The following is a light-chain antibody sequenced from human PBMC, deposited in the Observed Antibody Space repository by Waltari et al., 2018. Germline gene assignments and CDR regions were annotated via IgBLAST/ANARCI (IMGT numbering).Light chain of an antibody. Sequence: SYEVTQSLSVSVAQGQTARITCGGDNIGKKNVHWYQQKAGQAPVLVIYRETSRPSGIPERLSGSNSGNTATLTISGAQVGDEADYYCQVWDSSSVVFGGGTKLTVL. CDR2: RET. J-gene: IGLJ2*01. V-gene: IGLV3-9*01. CDR3: QVWDSSSVV. CDR1: NIGKKN.